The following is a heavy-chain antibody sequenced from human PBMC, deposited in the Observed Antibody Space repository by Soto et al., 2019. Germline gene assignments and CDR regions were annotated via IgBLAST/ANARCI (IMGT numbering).Heavy chain of an antibody. Sequence: SETLSLTCAVYGGSFSGYYWSWIRQPPGKGLEWIGEINHSGSTNYNPSLKSRVTISVDTSKNQFSLKLSSVTAADTAVYYCARGLILWFGELSRRGGYYYYMDGWGKGTKVTVSS. CDR3: ARGLILWFGELSRRGGYYYYMDG. D-gene: IGHD3-10*01. J-gene: IGHJ6*03. CDR1: GGSFSGYY. V-gene: IGHV4-34*01. CDR2: INHSGST.